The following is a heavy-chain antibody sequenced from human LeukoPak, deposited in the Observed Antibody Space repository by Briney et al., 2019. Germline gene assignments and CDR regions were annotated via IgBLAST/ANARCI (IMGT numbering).Heavy chain of an antibody. Sequence: PSETLSLTCTVSGYSISSGYYWGWIRQPPGKGLEWIGSIYHSGSTYYNPSLKSRVTISVDTSKNQFSLKLRSVTAADTAVYYCARALTVPGAGDIWGQGTMVTVSS. CDR2: IYHSGST. CDR3: ARALTVPGAGDI. V-gene: IGHV4-38-2*02. D-gene: IGHD4-11*01. J-gene: IGHJ3*02. CDR1: GYSISSGYY.